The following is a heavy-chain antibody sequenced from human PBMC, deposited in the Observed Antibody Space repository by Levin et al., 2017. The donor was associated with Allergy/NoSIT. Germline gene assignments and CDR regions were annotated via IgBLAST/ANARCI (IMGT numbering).Heavy chain of an antibody. D-gene: IGHD6-19*01. CDR3: AREGIAVAVNFDY. J-gene: IGHJ4*02. CDR1: GYTFTGYY. CDR2: INPNSGGT. Sequence: ASVKVSCKASGYTFTGYYMHWVRQAPGQGLEWMGWINPNSGGTNYAQKFQGRVTMTRDTSISTAYMELSRLRSDDTAVYYCAREGIAVAVNFDYWGQGTLVTVSS. V-gene: IGHV1-2*02.